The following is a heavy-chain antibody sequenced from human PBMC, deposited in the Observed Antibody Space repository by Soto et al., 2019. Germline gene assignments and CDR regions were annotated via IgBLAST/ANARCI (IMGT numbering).Heavy chain of an antibody. D-gene: IGHD3-22*01. CDR2: ISSSSSTI. Sequence: EVQLVESGGGLVQPGGSLRLSCAASGFTFSTYSMNWVRQAPGKGLEWVSYISSSSSTIYYADSVKGRFTISRDNAKNSLYLQMNSLRAEDTAVYYCARNLYSSDSSAYYPYSFDYWGQGTLVTVSS. CDR3: ARNLYSSDSSAYYPYSFDY. CDR1: GFTFSTYS. V-gene: IGHV3-48*01. J-gene: IGHJ4*02.